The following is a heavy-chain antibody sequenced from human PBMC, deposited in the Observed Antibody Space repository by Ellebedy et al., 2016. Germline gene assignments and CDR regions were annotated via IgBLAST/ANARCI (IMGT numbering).Heavy chain of an antibody. CDR2: ISPTSGSTI. Sequence: GESLKISXAVSGFTFTSYSMKWVRQTPGKGLEWVSYISPTSGSTIYYADSVKGRFTISRDNAKNSVYLQLNSLRVEDTAVYFCARGTGHFDYWGQGTLVTVSS. CDR3: ARGTGHFDY. V-gene: IGHV3-48*01. D-gene: IGHD1-1*01. CDR1: GFTFTSYS. J-gene: IGHJ4*02.